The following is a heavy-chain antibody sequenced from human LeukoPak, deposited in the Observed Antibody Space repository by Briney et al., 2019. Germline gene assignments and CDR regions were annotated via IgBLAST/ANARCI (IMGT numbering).Heavy chain of an antibody. J-gene: IGHJ6*03. CDR2: IRYDGSNK. V-gene: IGHV3-30*02. D-gene: IGHD2-2*01. CDR3: AKDGIDIVVVPAASRPYYYYMDV. Sequence: GGSLRLSCAASGFTFSSYGMHWVRQAPGKGLEWVAVIRYDGSNKYYADSVKGRFTISRHNSKHPLYLQIHSLRAEDTAVYYCAKDGIDIVVVPAASRPYYYYMDVWGKGTTVTVSS. CDR1: GFTFSSYG.